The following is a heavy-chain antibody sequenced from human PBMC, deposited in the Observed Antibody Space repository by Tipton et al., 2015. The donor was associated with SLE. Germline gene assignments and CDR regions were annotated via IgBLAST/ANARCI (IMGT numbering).Heavy chain of an antibody. CDR1: GGSISSYY. CDR2: IYYSGST. D-gene: IGHD3-10*01. J-gene: IGHJ5*02. Sequence: TLSLTCTVSGGSISSYYWSWIRQPPGKGLEWIGYIYYSGSTNYNPSLKSRVTISVDTSKNQFSLKLSSVTAADTAVYYCARTSGGFGGFDPWGQGTLVTVSS. CDR3: ARTSGGFGGFDP. V-gene: IGHV4-59*01.